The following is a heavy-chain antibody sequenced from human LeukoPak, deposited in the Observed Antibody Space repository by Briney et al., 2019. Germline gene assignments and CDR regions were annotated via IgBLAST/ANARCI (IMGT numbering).Heavy chain of an antibody. CDR3: ARPLYDYGDQRGNWFDP. D-gene: IGHD4-17*01. V-gene: IGHV4-39*01. Sequence: PSETLSLTCTVSGGSISSSSYYWGWIRQPPGKGLEWIGSIYYSGSTYYNPSLKSRVTISVDTSKNQFSLKLSSVTAADTAVYYCARPLYDYGDQRGNWFDPWGQGTLVTVSS. J-gene: IGHJ5*02. CDR1: GGSISSSSYY. CDR2: IYYSGST.